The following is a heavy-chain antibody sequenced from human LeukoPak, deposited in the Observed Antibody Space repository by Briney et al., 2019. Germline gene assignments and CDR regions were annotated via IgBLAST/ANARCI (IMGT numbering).Heavy chain of an antibody. V-gene: IGHV4-39*07. Sequence: PSETLSLTCTVSGDSISSSSYYWAWIRQPPGKGLEWIGSIYYTGSTYYNPSLKSRVTLSVDTSKTQFSLKLSSVTAADTAVYFCARSGDYYTSSGYIDYWGLGTLVIVSS. CDR1: GDSISSSSYY. J-gene: IGHJ4*02. CDR2: IYYTGST. CDR3: ARSGDYYTSSGYIDY. D-gene: IGHD3-22*01.